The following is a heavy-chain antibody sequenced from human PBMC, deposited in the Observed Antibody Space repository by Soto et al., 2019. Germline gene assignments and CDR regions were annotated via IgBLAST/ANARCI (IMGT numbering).Heavy chain of an antibody. CDR3: ARGRGYRGHDSHNWFDP. Sequence: PSETLSLTCAVSGGSISSGGYSWSWIRQPPGKGLEWIGYIYHSGSTYYNPSLKSRVTISVDRSKNQFSLKLSSVTAADTAVYYCARGRGYRGHDSHNWFDPWGQGTLVTVSS. D-gene: IGHD5-12*01. CDR1: GGSISSGGYS. J-gene: IGHJ5*02. CDR2: IYHSGST. V-gene: IGHV4-30-2*01.